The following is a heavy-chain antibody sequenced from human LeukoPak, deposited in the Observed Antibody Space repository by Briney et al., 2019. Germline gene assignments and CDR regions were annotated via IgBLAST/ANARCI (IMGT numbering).Heavy chain of an antibody. CDR3: ARDHRYYYDSSGYVLDWYFDL. J-gene: IGHJ2*01. Sequence: ASVKLSCKASRYTFTGYYMHWVRQAPGQGREWMGWINPKSGGTNYAQKFQGRVTMTRDTSISTAYMELSRLISDDTAVYYCARDHRYYYDSSGYVLDWYFDLRGRGTLVTVSS. D-gene: IGHD3-22*01. CDR2: INPKSGGT. V-gene: IGHV1-2*02. CDR1: RYTFTGYY.